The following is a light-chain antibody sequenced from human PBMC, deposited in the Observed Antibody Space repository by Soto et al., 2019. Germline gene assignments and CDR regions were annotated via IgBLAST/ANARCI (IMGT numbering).Light chain of an antibody. Sequence: QSVLTQSPSASASLGASVKLTCTLSSGHSSNAIAWHQQQPEKGPRYLMKLSSDGSHSMGVGIPDRFSGSSSGAERYLTNSSHQSEAEADYSCQTWDTGARVVFGGGTKLTVL. CDR2: LSSDGSH. CDR3: QTWDTGARVV. V-gene: IGLV4-69*01. J-gene: IGLJ2*01. CDR1: SGHSSNA.